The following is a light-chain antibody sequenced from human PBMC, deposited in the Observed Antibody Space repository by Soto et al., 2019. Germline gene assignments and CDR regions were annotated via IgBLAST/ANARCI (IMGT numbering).Light chain of an antibody. J-gene: IGKJ1*01. V-gene: IGKV1-27*01. Sequence: DIQMTQSPSSLSASVGERVTITCRASQGVSNYLCWYQQKPGNVPTALIYGGSTLPAGVPSRFSGSGSDTDFTLTISSLQPEDAATYYCQHYSSAQMTFGQGTKVEIK. CDR2: GGS. CDR1: QGVSNY. CDR3: QHYSSAQMT.